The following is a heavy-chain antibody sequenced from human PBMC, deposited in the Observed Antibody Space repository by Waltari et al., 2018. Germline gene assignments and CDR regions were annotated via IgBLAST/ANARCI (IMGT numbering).Heavy chain of an antibody. CDR1: GFTFGSYS. D-gene: IGHD3-22*01. J-gene: IGHJ3*02. V-gene: IGHV3-21*01. Sequence: EVQLVESGGGLVKPGGSLRLSCAASGFTFGSYSMNWVRQAPGKGLEWVSSISSSSSYIYYAESVKGRFTISRDNAKNSLYLQMNSLRAEDTAVYYCAREFGDTYYYDSSGSNRAFDIWGQGTMVTVSS. CDR3: AREFGDTYYYDSSGSNRAFDI. CDR2: ISSSSSYI.